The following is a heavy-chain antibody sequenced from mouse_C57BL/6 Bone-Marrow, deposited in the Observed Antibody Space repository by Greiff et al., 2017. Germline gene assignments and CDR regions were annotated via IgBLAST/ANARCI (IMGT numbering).Heavy chain of an antibody. Sequence: VQLQQSGAELARPGASVKLSCKASGYTFTSYGISWVKQRTGQGLEWIGEIYPRSGNTYYNEKFKGKATLTADKSSSTAYMELRSLTSEDSAVYFCARGSNYQKFAYWGQGTLVTVSA. CDR1: GYTFTSYG. J-gene: IGHJ3*01. D-gene: IGHD2-5*01. CDR2: IYPRSGNT. V-gene: IGHV1-81*01. CDR3: ARGSNYQKFAY.